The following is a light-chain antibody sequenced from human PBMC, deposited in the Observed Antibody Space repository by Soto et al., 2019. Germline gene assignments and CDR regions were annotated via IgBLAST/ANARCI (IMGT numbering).Light chain of an antibody. CDR3: QQYDSSPFS. CDR1: QRLSISY. V-gene: IGKV3D-20*01. J-gene: IGKJ4*01. Sequence: EVRLTKSPATLSLTPGDRATLSCGASQRLSISYLAWYQQKPGLAPRLLIYDASSRAAGIPDRFSGSGSGTDFTLTITRLEPEDFAVYYCQQYDSSPFSFGGGTKVDVK. CDR2: DAS.